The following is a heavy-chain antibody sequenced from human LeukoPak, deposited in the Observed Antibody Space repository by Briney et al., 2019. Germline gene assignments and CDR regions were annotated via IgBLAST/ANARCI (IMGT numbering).Heavy chain of an antibody. CDR3: TRDEKGNYYGSGSYLDY. V-gene: IGHV3-7*01. D-gene: IGHD3-10*01. CDR1: GFTFSNFW. J-gene: IGHJ4*02. Sequence: GGSLRLSCAASGFTFSNFWTSWVRQAPGKGLEWVANINRDGSEKNYVDSVKGRFTISRDNAKNSLYLQMDSLRAEDTAVYYCTRDEKGNYYGSGSYLDYWGQGTLVTVSS. CDR2: INRDGSEK.